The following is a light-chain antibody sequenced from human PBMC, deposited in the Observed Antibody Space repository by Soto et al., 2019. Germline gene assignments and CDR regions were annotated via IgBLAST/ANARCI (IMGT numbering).Light chain of an antibody. Sequence: DIQMTQSPSTLSASVGDRATITCRASQSISSWLAWYQQKPGKAPKLLIYDASSLESGVPSRLSGSGSGTEFTLTISSLQPDDFATYYRQQYNSYFRTFGQGTK. CDR1: QSISSW. V-gene: IGKV1-5*01. CDR2: DAS. CDR3: QQYNSYFRT. J-gene: IGKJ1*01.